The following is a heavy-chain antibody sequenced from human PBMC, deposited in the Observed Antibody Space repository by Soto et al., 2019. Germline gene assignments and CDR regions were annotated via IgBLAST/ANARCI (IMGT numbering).Heavy chain of an antibody. CDR3: ARGERAVAGTRSGWFDP. CDR2: INHSGST. J-gene: IGHJ5*02. CDR1: GGSFSGYY. Sequence: SETLSLTCAVYGGSFSGYYWSWIRQPPGKGLEWIGEINHSGSTNYNPSLKSRVTISVDTSKNQFSLKLSSVTAADTAVYYCARGERAVAGTRSGWFDPWGQGTLVTVSS. V-gene: IGHV4-34*01. D-gene: IGHD6-19*01.